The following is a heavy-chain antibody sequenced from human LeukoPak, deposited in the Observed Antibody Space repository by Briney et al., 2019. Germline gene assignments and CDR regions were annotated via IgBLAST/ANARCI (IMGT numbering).Heavy chain of an antibody. CDR1: GFTFSSYG. CDR2: ISYDGSNK. J-gene: IGHJ4*02. Sequence: AGGSLRLSCAASGFTFSSYGMHRVRQAPGKGLEWVAVISYDGSNKYYADSVKGRFTISRDNSKNTLYLQMNSLRAEDTAVYYCARESVKYCSGGSCYSRTALDYWGQGTLVTVSS. D-gene: IGHD2-15*01. V-gene: IGHV3-30*03. CDR3: ARESVKYCSGGSCYSRTALDY.